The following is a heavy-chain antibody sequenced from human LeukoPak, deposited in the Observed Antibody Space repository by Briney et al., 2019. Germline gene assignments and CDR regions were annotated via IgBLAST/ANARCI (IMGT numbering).Heavy chain of an antibody. D-gene: IGHD2-2*01. CDR2: ISSSSSYI. CDR3: AREGLGFCGSTSCSYGMDV. Sequence: GGSLRLSCAASRFTFSNYFMNWVRQAPGKGLEWVSSISSSSSYIYYADSVKGRFTISRDNDKNSLYLQMNSLRAEDAAVYYCAREGLGFCGSTSCSYGMDVWGQGTTVTVS. CDR1: RFTFSNYF. J-gene: IGHJ6*02. V-gene: IGHV3-21*01.